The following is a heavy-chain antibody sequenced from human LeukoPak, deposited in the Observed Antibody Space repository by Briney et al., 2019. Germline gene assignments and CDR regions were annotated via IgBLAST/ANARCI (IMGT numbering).Heavy chain of an antibody. V-gene: IGHV3-13*03. CDR3: AKDEAYCSSTSCYAGGMDV. CDR1: GFTFSSYD. Sequence: HSGGSLRLSCAACGFTFSSYDMHWVRQPTGKGLEWVSAIGTAGDTYYPGSVKGQFTISRENAKNSLYLQMNSLRAEDTAVYYCAKDEAYCSSTSCYAGGMDVWGKGTTVTISS. D-gene: IGHD2-2*01. J-gene: IGHJ6*04. CDR2: IGTAGDT.